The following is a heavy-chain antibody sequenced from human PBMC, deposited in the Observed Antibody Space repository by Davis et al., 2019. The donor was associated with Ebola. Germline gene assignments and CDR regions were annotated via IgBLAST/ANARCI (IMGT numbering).Heavy chain of an antibody. CDR2: ISGSGGST. V-gene: IGHV3-23*01. J-gene: IGHJ4*02. CDR3: ARMGLVELADY. D-gene: IGHD1-7*01. Sequence: GESLKISCAASGFTFSSYAMSWVRQAPGKGLEWVSAISGSGGSTYYADSVKGRFTISRDNAKNSLYLQMNSLRAEDTAVYYCARMGLVELADYWGQGTLVTVSS. CDR1: GFTFSSYA.